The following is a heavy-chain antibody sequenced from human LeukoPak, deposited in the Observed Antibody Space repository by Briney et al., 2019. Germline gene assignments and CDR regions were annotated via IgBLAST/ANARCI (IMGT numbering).Heavy chain of an antibody. CDR2: IYYSGST. D-gene: IGHD6-13*01. Sequence: SETLSLTCTVSGGSISSYYWSWIRQPPGKGLEWIGYIYYSGSTDYNPSLKSRVTISVDTSKNQFSLKLSSVTAADTAVYYCARDAAGTWDNWFDPWGQGTLVTVSS. J-gene: IGHJ5*02. V-gene: IGHV4-59*01. CDR3: ARDAAGTWDNWFDP. CDR1: GGSISSYY.